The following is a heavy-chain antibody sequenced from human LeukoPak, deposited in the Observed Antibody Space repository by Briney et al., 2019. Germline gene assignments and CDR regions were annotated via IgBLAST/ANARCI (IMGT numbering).Heavy chain of an antibody. CDR3: ARELDYYGSGSYYIHRGYFDY. CDR2: ISYDGSNK. V-gene: IGHV3-30*04. Sequence: QSGGSLRLSCAASGFTFSSYAMHWVRQAPGKGLEWVAVISYDGSNKYYADSVKGRFTISRDNSKNTLYLQMNSLRAEDTAVYYCARELDYYGSGSYYIHRGYFDYWGQGTLVTVSS. D-gene: IGHD3-10*01. CDR1: GFTFSSYA. J-gene: IGHJ4*02.